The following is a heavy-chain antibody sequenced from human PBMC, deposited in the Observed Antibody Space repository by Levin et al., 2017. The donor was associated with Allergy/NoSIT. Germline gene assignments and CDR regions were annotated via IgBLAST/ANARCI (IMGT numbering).Heavy chain of an antibody. J-gene: IGHJ3*01. D-gene: IGHD4-17*01. V-gene: IGHV3-30-3*01. Sequence: GGSLRLSCAASGFSLSTSPMHWVRQASGKGLEWVAVISFDGSTKSYADSVKGRFTISRDTSENTLYLQMNRLRTEDTALYECTRDVYGDDFAFELWGQGTMVTVSS. CDR3: TRDVYGDDFAFEL. CDR1: GFSLSTSP. CDR2: ISFDGSTK.